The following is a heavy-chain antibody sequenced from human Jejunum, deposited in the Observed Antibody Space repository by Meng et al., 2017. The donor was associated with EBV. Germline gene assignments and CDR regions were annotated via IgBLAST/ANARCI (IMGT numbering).Heavy chain of an antibody. CDR1: GFLPSISGVG. D-gene: IGHD7-27*01. V-gene: IGHV2-5*02. CDR3: AHRLRSGCPWAWGYFDY. J-gene: IGHJ4*02. CDR2: IYWEDDE. Sequence: KESVLPRVNLPQTLTLTLTFSGFLPSISGVGVGWIRQPPGKALEWLALIYWEDDERYSPYLKNRFTISKDTPKNLVVLTITNMDPVDTATYYCAHRLRSGCPWAWGYFDYWGQGTLVTASS.